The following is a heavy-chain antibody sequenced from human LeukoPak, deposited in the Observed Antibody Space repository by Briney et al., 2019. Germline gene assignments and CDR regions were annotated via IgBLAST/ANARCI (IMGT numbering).Heavy chain of an antibody. CDR2: ISAYNGNT. V-gene: IGHV1-18*01. CDR3: ARRDDSSGWYLGGPLDY. J-gene: IGHJ4*02. CDR1: GYTFTSYG. D-gene: IGHD6-19*01. Sequence: ASVKVSCKASGYTFTSYGISRVRQAPGQGLEWMGWISAYNGNTNYAQKLQGRVTMTTDTSTSTAYMELRSLRSDDTAVYYCARRDDSSGWYLGGPLDYWGQGTLVTVSS.